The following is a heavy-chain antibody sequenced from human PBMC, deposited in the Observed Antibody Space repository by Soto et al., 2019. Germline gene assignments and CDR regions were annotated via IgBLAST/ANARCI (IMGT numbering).Heavy chain of an antibody. V-gene: IGHV1-69*12. CDR3: AYSNWGYYYYGVDV. Sequence: QVQLVQSGAEVKKPGSSVKVSCKASGGTFSSYAISWVRQAPGQGLEWMGGIIPIFGTANYTQNFQGRVTITADESTSTAYMVLPSLRSEDTVIYYCAYSNWGYYYYGVDVWGQGTTVTVSS. J-gene: IGHJ6*02. D-gene: IGHD6-13*01. CDR1: GGTFSSYA. CDR2: IIPIFGTA.